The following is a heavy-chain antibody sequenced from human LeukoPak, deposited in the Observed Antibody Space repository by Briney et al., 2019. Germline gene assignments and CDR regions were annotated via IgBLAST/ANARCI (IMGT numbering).Heavy chain of an antibody. CDR3: ARRSSSWKNWFDP. CDR1: VGSIDSNS. J-gene: IGHJ5*02. V-gene: IGHV4-59*01. D-gene: IGHD6-13*01. Sequence: SETLSLTCTVSVGSIDSNSWTWVRQPPGKGLEWIGYIYYSGTTNYNPSLKSRVTMSVDMSKNQLSLKLSSVTAADTAVYYCARRSSSWKNWFDPWGQGTLVTVSS. CDR2: IYYSGTT.